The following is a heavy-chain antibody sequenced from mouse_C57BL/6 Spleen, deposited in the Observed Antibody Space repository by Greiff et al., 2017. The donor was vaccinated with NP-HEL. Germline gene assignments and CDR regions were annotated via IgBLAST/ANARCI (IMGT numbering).Heavy chain of an antibody. D-gene: IGHD4-1*01. Sequence: QVQLQQSGAELVRPGASVTLSCKASGYTFTDYEMHWVKQTPVHGLEWIGAIDPETGGTAYNQKFKGQAILTADKSSSTAYMELRSLTSEDSAVYYCTREDLTGTLFAYWGQGTLVTVSA. J-gene: IGHJ3*01. V-gene: IGHV1-15*01. CDR3: TREDLTGTLFAY. CDR1: GYTFTDYE. CDR2: IDPETGGT.